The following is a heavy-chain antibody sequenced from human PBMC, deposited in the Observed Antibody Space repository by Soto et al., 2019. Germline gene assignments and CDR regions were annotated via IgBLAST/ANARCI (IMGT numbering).Heavy chain of an antibody. CDR2: IKQDGSEK. CDR1: GFTFSSYW. J-gene: IGHJ6*02. Sequence: PGGSLRLSCAASGFTFSSYWMSWVRQAPGKGLEWVANIKQDGSEKYYVDSVKGRFTISRDNAKNSLYLQMNSLRAEDTAVYYCARDLSWVVVPAATIHYYGMDVWGQGTTVTVSS. CDR3: ARDLSWVVVPAATIHYYGMDV. V-gene: IGHV3-7*01. D-gene: IGHD2-2*01.